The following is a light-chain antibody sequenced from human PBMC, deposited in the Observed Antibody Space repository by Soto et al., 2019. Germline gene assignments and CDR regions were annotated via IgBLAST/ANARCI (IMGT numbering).Light chain of an antibody. CDR2: GAS. J-gene: IGKJ1*01. CDR1: QSVGNNY. CDR3: QQYGSSRQT. Sequence: EIVLTQSPGTLPLSPGERATLPCRASQSVGNNYLAWYQQKPGQAPRLLIYGASSTATGIPDRLSGRGSGTDFTLTISRLETEDLAVYYCQQYGSSRQTFGQGTKVEIK. V-gene: IGKV3-20*01.